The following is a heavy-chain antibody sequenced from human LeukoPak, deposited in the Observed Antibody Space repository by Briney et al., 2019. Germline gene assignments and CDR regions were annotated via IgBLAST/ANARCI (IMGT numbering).Heavy chain of an antibody. D-gene: IGHD5-18*01. CDR1: GFTFSSYG. V-gene: IGHV3-30*02. J-gene: IGHJ4*02. Sequence: PGGSLRLSCAASGFTFSSYGMHWVRPAPGKGLEWVAFIRYDGSNKYYADSVKGRFTISRDNSKNTLYLQMNSLRAEDTAVYYCAALWLFPRRDYWGQGTLVTVSS. CDR2: IRYDGSNK. CDR3: AALWLFPRRDY.